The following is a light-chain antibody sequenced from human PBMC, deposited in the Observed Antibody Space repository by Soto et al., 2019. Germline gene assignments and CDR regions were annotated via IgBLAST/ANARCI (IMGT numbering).Light chain of an antibody. CDR2: GAS. J-gene: IGKJ1*01. Sequence: EVVLTQSPGTLSLSPGERTTLSSGASQSVGSSYLAWYQQKPGQAPRDLIYGASTRATAIPARYSGSGSGTEFNLTISSLQSEDFAVYYCQQYNNWPRTFGQATKVDIK. V-gene: IGKV3-15*01. CDR1: QSVGSSY. CDR3: QQYNNWPRT.